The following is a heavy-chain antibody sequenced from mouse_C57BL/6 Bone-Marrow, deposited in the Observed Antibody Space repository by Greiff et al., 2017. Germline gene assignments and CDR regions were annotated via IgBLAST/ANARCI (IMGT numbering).Heavy chain of an antibody. CDR1: GYTFTDYY. V-gene: IGHV1-76*01. Sequence: QVQLKESGAELVRPGASVKLSCKASGYTFTDYYINWVKQRPGQGLEWIARFYPGSGNTYYNEKFKGKATLTAEKSSSTAYMQLSSLTSEDSAVYFCARQDYGSSRPWFAYWGQGTLVTVSA. CDR2: FYPGSGNT. J-gene: IGHJ3*01. CDR3: ARQDYGSSRPWFAY. D-gene: IGHD1-1*01.